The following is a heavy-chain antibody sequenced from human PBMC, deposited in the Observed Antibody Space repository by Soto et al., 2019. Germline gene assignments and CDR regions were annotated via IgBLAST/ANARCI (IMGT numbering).Heavy chain of an antibody. CDR1: GFTVSSNY. CDR2: IYSGGST. D-gene: IGHD3-9*01. Sequence: GGSLRLSCAASGFTVSSNYMSWVRQAPGKGLEWVSVIYSGGSTYYADSVKGRFTISRDNSKNTLYLQMNSLRAEDTAVYYCARGVLDYDILTGYFDYWGQGTLVTVSS. CDR3: ARGVLDYDILTGYFDY. V-gene: IGHV3-66*01. J-gene: IGHJ4*02.